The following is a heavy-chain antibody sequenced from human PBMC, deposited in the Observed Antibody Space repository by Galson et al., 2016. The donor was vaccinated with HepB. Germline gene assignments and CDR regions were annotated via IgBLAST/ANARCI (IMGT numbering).Heavy chain of an antibody. CDR2: ISNSGDSI. V-gene: IGHV3-48*03. D-gene: IGHD3-10*01. Sequence: SLRLSCAASGFIFSTYEMNWVRQAPGKGLEWVSCISNSGDSIYYADSVKGRFTISRDNAKNSLYLQMNSLRAEDTAVYYCARVGYNYGSGSYYNGDDWYFDLWGRGTLVIVSS. CDR3: ARVGYNYGSGSYYNGDDWYFDL. CDR1: GFIFSTYE. J-gene: IGHJ2*01.